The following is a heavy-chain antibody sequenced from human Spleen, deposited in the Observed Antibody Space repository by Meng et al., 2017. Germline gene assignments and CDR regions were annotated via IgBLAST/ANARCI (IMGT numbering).Heavy chain of an antibody. CDR2: IKYDGTEK. J-gene: IGHJ4*02. CDR3: ARELTVGATQDY. CDR1: GFTFSNYY. V-gene: IGHV3-7*01. D-gene: IGHD1-26*01. Sequence: EVQLVESGGALVQRGGSLRLSCVGSGFTFSNYYMTWVRQPPGRGLEWVANIKYDGTEKHYDDSVKGRFTISRDNAKNSLYLQMTSLRLEGTAVYYCARELTVGATQDYWGQGTLVTVSS.